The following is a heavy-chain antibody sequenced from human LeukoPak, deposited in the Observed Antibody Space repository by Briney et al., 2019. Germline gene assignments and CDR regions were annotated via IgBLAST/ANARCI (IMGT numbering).Heavy chain of an antibody. V-gene: IGHV4-38-2*02. D-gene: IGHD6-13*01. Sequence: PSETLSLTCTVSGYSISSGYYWGWIRQPPGKGLEWIGSIYHSGSTYYNPSLKSRVTISVDTSKNQFSLKLSSVTAADTAAYYCARVIRAAAFDYWGQGTLVTVPS. J-gene: IGHJ4*02. CDR3: ARVIRAAAFDY. CDR2: IYHSGST. CDR1: GYSISSGYY.